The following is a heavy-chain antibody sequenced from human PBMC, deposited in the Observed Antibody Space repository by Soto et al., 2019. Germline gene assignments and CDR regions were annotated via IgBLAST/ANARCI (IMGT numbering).Heavy chain of an antibody. Sequence: QVQLQESGPGLVEPSETLSLTCTVSGDSVTTDNYYWNWIRQPPGKGLEWIGYVYHSGSTNYNPSLKSRLTISIDTSKNQFSLKLSSVTAADTALYYCARRSYFDGRGYPFDYWGQGTLVTVSS. D-gene: IGHD3-22*01. CDR2: VYHSGST. CDR3: ARRSYFDGRGYPFDY. V-gene: IGHV4-61*01. CDR1: GDSVTTDNYY. J-gene: IGHJ4*02.